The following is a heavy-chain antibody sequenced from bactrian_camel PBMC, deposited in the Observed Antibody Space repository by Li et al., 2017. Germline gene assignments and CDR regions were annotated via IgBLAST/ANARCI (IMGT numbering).Heavy chain of an antibody. J-gene: IGHJ4*01. CDR2: VYFGGGST. D-gene: IGHD3*01. V-gene: IGHV3-3*01. CDR1: DNPYSASC. CDR3: AADHRGWYCDGGFGFSEYRY. Sequence: VESGGGPMQAGGSLRLSCLVSDNPYSASCMGWFRQAPGKEREGVAFVYFGGGSTYYADSVKGRFTISQGNEKNTMFLQMNSLEPEDSAMYYCAADHRGWYCDGGFGFSEYRYWGQGTQVTVS.